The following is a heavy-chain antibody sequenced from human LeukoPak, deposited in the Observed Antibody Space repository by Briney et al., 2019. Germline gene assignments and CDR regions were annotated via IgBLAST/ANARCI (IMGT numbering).Heavy chain of an antibody. J-gene: IGHJ4*02. V-gene: IGHV3-23*01. CDR1: GFTVSGNY. Sequence: GGSLRLSCAASGFTVSGNYMSWVRQTPGKGLEWVSGISGSGGRTYYADSVKGRFTISRDYSKNTLYLQMDSLRAEDTAIYYCAKALGYCSGGTCSFSTMAGVDSWGQGTLVTVSS. CDR2: ISGSGGRT. D-gene: IGHD2-15*01. CDR3: AKALGYCSGGTCSFSTMAGVDS.